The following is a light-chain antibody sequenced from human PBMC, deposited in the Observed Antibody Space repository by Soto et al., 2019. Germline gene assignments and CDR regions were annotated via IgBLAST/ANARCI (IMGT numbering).Light chain of an antibody. CDR3: QSYASSLSGYV. V-gene: IGLV1-40*01. CDR2: GNS. CDR1: SSNIGAGYD. Sequence: QSVLTQPPSVSGAPGQRVTISCTGSSSNIGAGYDVHWYQQLPGTAPKLLIYGNSNRPSGVPDRFSGSKSGTSASLAITGIQAEDEADYYCQSYASSLSGYVFGTGTKLTVL. J-gene: IGLJ1*01.